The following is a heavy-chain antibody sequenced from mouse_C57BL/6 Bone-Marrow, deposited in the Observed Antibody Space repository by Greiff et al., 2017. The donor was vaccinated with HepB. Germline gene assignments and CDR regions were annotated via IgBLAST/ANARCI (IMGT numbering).Heavy chain of an antibody. V-gene: IGHV5-12*01. Sequence: EVKVVESGGGLVQPGGSLKLSCAASGFTFSDYYMYWVRQTPEKRLEWVAYISNGGGSTYYPDTVKGRFTISRDNAKNTLYLQMSRLKSEDTAMYYCARDGYYYGSSPNVWGTGTTVTVSS. J-gene: IGHJ1*03. D-gene: IGHD1-1*01. CDR1: GFTFSDYY. CDR2: ISNGGGST. CDR3: ARDGYYYGSSPNV.